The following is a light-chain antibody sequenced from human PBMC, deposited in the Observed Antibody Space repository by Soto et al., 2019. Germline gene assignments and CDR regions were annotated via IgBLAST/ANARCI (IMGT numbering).Light chain of an antibody. CDR3: AAWDDSLNGLV. CDR1: RSNIGSNI. V-gene: IGLV1-44*01. Sequence: QPVLTQPPSASGTPGQRVTISCSGSRSNIGSNIVNWYQQLPGTAPKLLIHSNDQRPSGVPDRFSGSKSGTSASLAISGLQSEDEADYHCAAWDDSLNGLVFGGGTKVTVL. J-gene: IGLJ3*02. CDR2: SND.